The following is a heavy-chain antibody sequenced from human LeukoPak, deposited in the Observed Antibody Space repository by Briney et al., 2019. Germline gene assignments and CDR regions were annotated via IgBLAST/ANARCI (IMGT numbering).Heavy chain of an antibody. CDR1: GGSFSGYY. V-gene: IGHV4-34*01. J-gene: IGHJ4*02. Sequence: PSETLSLTCAVYGGSFSGYYWSWIRQPPGKGLEWIGEINHSGSTNYNPSLKSRVTISVDTSKNQFSLELSSVTAADTAVYYCARDYYGSGSYYWYYFDYWGQGTLVTVSS. D-gene: IGHD3-10*01. CDR2: INHSGST. CDR3: ARDYYGSGSYYWYYFDY.